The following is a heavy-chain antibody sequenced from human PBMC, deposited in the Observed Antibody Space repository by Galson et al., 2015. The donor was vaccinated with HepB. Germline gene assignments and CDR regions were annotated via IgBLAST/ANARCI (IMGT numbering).Heavy chain of an antibody. CDR3: ARGEAGIVVVPAALDAFDI. CDR2: ISVYNGNT. Sequence: SVKVSCKASGYTFTTYGISWVRQAPGQGLEWMGWISVYNGNTNYAQKLQGRVTMTTDTSTSTAYMELRSLRSDDTAVYYCARGEAGIVVVPAALDAFDIWGQGTMVTVSS. D-gene: IGHD2-2*01. J-gene: IGHJ3*02. V-gene: IGHV1-18*04. CDR1: GYTFTTYG.